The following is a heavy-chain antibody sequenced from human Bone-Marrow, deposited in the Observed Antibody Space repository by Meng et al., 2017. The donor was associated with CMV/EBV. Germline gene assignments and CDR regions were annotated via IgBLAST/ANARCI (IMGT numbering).Heavy chain of an antibody. CDR3: ARGSLRIAARRREGGAFDI. V-gene: IGHV4-34*01. CDR1: GGSFSGYY. CDR2: INHSGST. J-gene: IGHJ3*02. Sequence: SETLSLTCAVYGGSFSGYYWSWIRQPPGKGLEWIGEINHSGSTNYNPSLKSRVTISVDTSKNQFSLKLSSMTAADTAVYYCARGSLRIAARRREGGAFDIWGQGTMVTVSS. D-gene: IGHD6-6*01.